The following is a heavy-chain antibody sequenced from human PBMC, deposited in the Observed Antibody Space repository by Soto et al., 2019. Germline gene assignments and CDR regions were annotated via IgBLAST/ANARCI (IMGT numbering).Heavy chain of an antibody. CDR1: GFTFSSYA. CDR3: AKRLQCDYGSRSPGGF. D-gene: IGHD3-10*01. CDR2: ISGSGGST. Sequence: EVQLLESGGGLVQPGGSLRLSCAASGFTFSSYAMSWVRQAPGKGLEWVSAISGSGGSTYYADSVKGRFTISRDISKNELDLQMNSLRAEDTVVYYCAKRLQCDYGSRSPGGFWGQGTLVTVSS. V-gene: IGHV3-23*01. J-gene: IGHJ4*02.